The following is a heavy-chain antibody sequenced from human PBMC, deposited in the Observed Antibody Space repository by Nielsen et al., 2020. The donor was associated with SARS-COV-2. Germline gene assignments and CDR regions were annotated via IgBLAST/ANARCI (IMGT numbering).Heavy chain of an antibody. Sequence: GGSLRLSCAAPGFTVSRYNMNWVRQAPGKGLEWVSIIYSDGSTYYAGSVKGRLTISRDNSKNTLYLQMNSLRAEDTAVYYCARGGSGMDVWGQGTTVTVSS. D-gene: IGHD1-26*01. CDR3: ARGGSGMDV. CDR1: GFTVSRYN. J-gene: IGHJ6*02. CDR2: IYSDGST. V-gene: IGHV3-53*01.